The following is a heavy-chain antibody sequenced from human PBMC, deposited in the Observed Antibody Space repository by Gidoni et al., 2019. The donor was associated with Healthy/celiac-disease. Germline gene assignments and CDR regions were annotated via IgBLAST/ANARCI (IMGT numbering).Heavy chain of an antibody. CDR1: GYTFTSYY. CDR3: ARAPHDYGDYGGLNHYSYGMDV. V-gene: IGHV1-46*01. J-gene: IGHJ6*02. CDR2: INPRVAST. Sequence: QVQLVQSGAEVKKPGASVMVSCEASGYTFTSYYMHWVRQAPGQGLEWMGIINPRVASTSYAQKFQGRVTMTRDTSTTTVYMELSRLRSEDTAVDYCARAPHDYGDYGGLNHYSYGMDVWGQGTTVTVSS. D-gene: IGHD4-17*01.